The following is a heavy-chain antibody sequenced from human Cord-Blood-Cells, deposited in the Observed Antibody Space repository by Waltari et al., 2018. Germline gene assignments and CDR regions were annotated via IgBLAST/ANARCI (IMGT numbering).Heavy chain of an antibody. V-gene: IGHV1-24*01. D-gene: IGHD1-26*01. CDR2: FDPEDGET. CDR1: GYTLTELS. CDR3: ATAYRVGAATGFDY. J-gene: IGHJ4*02. Sequence: QVQLVQSGAEVKKPGASVTVSCQVSGYTLTELSMHWVRQAPGKGLEWMGGFDPEDGETIYAQQFQGRVTMTEDTSTDTAYMELSSLRSEDTAVYYCATAYRVGAATGFDYWGQGTLVTVSS.